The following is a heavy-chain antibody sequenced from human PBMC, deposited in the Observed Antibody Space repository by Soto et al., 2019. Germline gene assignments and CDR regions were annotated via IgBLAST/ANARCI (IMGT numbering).Heavy chain of an antibody. CDR1: GYTFTSYG. CDR3: ARDYQYQLLLRTPLLDY. Sequence: QVQLVQSGAEVKKPGASVKVSCKASGYTFTSYGISWVRQVPGQGLEWMGWISAYNGNTNYAQKLQGRVTMTTDTSTSTAYMELRSLRSDDTAVYYCARDYQYQLLLRTPLLDYWGQGTLVTVSS. V-gene: IGHV1-18*01. J-gene: IGHJ4*02. D-gene: IGHD2-2*01. CDR2: ISAYNGNT.